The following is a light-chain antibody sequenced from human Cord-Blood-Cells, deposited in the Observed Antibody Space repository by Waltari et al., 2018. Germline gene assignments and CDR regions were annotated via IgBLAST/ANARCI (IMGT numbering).Light chain of an antibody. V-gene: IGKV1-8*01. CDR3: QQYYSYPLT. J-gene: IGKJ4*01. CDR1: QVISSY. Sequence: AIRMTQSPSSFPASTGERVTITCRASQVISSYLAWYQQKPGKAPKLLIYAASTLQSGVPSRFSGSGSGTDFTLTISCLQSEDFATYYCQQYYSYPLTFGGGTKVEIK. CDR2: AAS.